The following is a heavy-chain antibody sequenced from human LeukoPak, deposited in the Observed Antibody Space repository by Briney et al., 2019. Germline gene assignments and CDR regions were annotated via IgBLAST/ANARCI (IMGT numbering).Heavy chain of an antibody. V-gene: IGHV3-11*01. CDR2: ITNGGSGI. D-gene: IGHD6-13*01. Sequence: NPGGSLRLSCAASGFIFSDYYMTWVRQAPGKVLEPISYITNGGSGIFYADSVKDRFTISRDNAKNSLYLHMSSLRVEDTAVYYCARERGSSWFYQAFDLWGQGALVIVSS. CDR1: GFIFSDYY. J-gene: IGHJ4*02. CDR3: ARERGSSWFYQAFDL.